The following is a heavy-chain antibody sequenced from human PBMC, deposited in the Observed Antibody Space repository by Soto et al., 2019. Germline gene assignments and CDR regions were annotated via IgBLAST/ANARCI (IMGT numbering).Heavy chain of an antibody. CDR1: GFTFSSYA. V-gene: IGHV3-23*01. CDR2: ISGSGGST. D-gene: IGHD3-10*01. Sequence: GGSLRLSCAASGFTFSSYAMSWVRQAPGKGLEWVSAISGSGGSTYYADSVKGRFTISRDNSKNTLYLQMNSLRAEDTAVYYCLKGIWFGEPTLIDVWGKRSSDTGSS. CDR3: LKGIWFGEPTLIDV. J-gene: IGHJ6*04.